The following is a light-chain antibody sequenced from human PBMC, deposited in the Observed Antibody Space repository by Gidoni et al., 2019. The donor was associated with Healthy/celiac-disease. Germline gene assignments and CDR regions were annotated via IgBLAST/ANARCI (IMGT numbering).Light chain of an antibody. CDR2: GAS. J-gene: IGKJ1*01. V-gene: IGKV3-20*01. CDR3: QQYGSSPET. CDR1: QSVSSSY. Sequence: DIVLPQSPGTLSLSPVERATLSCRASQSVSSSYLAWYQQKPGQAPRLLIYGASSRANGIPDRFSRSGSGTDFTLNISRLEHEDFEVYYCQQYGSSPETFGQGTKVEIK.